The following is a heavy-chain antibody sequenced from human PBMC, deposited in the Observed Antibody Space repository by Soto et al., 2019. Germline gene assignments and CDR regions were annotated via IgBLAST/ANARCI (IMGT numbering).Heavy chain of an antibody. CDR2: IIPIFGTA. CDR1: GGTFSSYA. CDR3: ARDRIFGVVIAPGWFDP. D-gene: IGHD3-3*01. V-gene: IGHV1-69*13. Sequence: GASVKVSCKASGGTFSSYAISWVRQAPGQGLEWMGGIIPIFGTANYAQKFQGRVTITADESTSTAYMELSSLRSEDTAVYYCARDRIFGVVIAPGWFDPWGQGTLVTVSS. J-gene: IGHJ5*02.